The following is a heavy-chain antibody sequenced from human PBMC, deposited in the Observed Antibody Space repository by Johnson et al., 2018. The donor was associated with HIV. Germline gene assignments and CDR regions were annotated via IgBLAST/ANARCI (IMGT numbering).Heavy chain of an antibody. CDR3: ARDRIPYNWNYEGDAFDI. V-gene: IGHV3-30-3*01. CDR2: ISYDGSNK. D-gene: IGHD1-7*01. Sequence: VQLVESGGGVVQPGRSLRLSCAASGFTFSSYAMHWVRQAPGKGLEWVAVISYDGSNKYYADSVKGRFTISRDNSKNTLYLQMNSLRAEDTAVYYCARDRIPYNWNYEGDAFDIWGQGTMVTVSS. J-gene: IGHJ3*02. CDR1: GFTFSSYA.